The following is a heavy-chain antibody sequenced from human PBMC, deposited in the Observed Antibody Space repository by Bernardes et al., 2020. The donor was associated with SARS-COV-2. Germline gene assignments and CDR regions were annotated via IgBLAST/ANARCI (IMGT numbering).Heavy chain of an antibody. CDR2: IYYSGST. CDR3: ARDLSHLVRRGFDL. V-gene: IGHV4-59*01. J-gene: IGHJ2*01. CDR1: GGSIGSYY. Sequence: SETLSLTCTVSGGSIGSYYWAWIRQPPGKGLEWIGYIYYSGSTNYNPSLKSRVTISVDRSQNQFSLNLSSVTPADTAVCYCARDLSHLVRRGFDLWGRGTLVTVSS. D-gene: IGHD3-10*01.